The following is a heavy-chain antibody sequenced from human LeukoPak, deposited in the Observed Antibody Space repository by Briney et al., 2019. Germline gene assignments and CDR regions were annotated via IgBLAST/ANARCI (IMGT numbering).Heavy chain of an antibody. Sequence: ASVKVSCKASGGTFSSYAISWVRQAPGQGLEWMGGIIPIFGTANYAQKFQGRVTITADESTSTAYMELSSLRSEDTAVYYCTRASDYDFWSGYFDYWGQGTLVTVSS. CDR3: TRASDYDFWSGYFDY. D-gene: IGHD3-3*01. J-gene: IGHJ4*02. V-gene: IGHV1-69*13. CDR1: GGTFSSYA. CDR2: IIPIFGTA.